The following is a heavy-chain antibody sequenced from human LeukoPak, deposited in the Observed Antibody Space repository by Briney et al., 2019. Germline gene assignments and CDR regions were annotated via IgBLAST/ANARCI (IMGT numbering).Heavy chain of an antibody. CDR3: ARDRLAAAGRYYYYGVDV. V-gene: IGHV4-39*07. J-gene: IGHJ6*02. Sequence: SETLSLTCTVSGGSISSSSYYWGWIRQPPGKGLEWIGIKYYSGTTYYNPSLDSRVTISVDTPKNQFSLKLSSVTAADTAVYYCARDRLAAAGRYYYYGVDVWGQGTTVTVSS. D-gene: IGHD6-13*01. CDR1: GGSISSSSYY. CDR2: KYYSGTT.